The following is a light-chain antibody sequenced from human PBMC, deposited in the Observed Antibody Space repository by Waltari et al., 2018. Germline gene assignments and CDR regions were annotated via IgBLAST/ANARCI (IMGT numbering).Light chain of an antibody. CDR1: MRFRIF. V-gene: IGKV3-20*01. CDR2: HAS. CDR3: QKYESLPAT. Sequence: EIVLTQSPGTLSLSPGERATLSCRASMRFRIFLAWYQQKPGQPPRLLIYHASSRAAGIPDRFSGSGSGTDFSLTISRLEPEDFAVYYCQKYESLPATFGQGTKVEIK. J-gene: IGKJ1*01.